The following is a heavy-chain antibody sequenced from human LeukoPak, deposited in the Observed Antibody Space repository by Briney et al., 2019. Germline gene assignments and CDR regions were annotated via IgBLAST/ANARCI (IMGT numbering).Heavy chain of an antibody. V-gene: IGHV4-31*03. Sequence: SETLSITCTVSGGSISSGNYYWSWIRQHPGKGLEWIGYIYYSGSTYYNPSLKSRVTISVDTSKNQFSLKLSSVTAADTAVYYCARVPDYSNKNWFDPWGQGTLVTVSS. CDR3: ARVPDYSNKNWFDP. CDR1: GGSISSGNYY. D-gene: IGHD4-11*01. CDR2: IYYSGST. J-gene: IGHJ5*02.